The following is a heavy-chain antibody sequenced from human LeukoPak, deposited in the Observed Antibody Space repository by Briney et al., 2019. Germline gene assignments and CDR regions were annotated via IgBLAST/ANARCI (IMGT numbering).Heavy chain of an antibody. V-gene: IGHV3-33*01. D-gene: IGHD3-10*01. CDR2: IWYDGSNK. Sequence: GGSLRLSCAASGFTFSSYGMHWVRQAPGKGLEWVAVIWYDGSNKYYADSVKGRFTISRDNSKNTLYLQMNSLRAEDTAVYYCARDLRGYGMDVWSQGTTVTVSS. CDR3: ARDLRGYGMDV. CDR1: GFTFSSYG. J-gene: IGHJ6*02.